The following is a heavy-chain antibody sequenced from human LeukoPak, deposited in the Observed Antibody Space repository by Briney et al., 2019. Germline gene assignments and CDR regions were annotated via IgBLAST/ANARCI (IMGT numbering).Heavy chain of an antibody. D-gene: IGHD3-22*01. V-gene: IGHV1-8*01. CDR2: VNPNSGDT. J-gene: IGHJ4*02. Sequence: ASVKLSCKGAGYTFTSYEINWVRQAQGHGLEWMGWVNPNSGDTDYAQKFQSRITMTRSTSITTAYMELSSLRSEDTAVYYCARGLGSYDSSELAWPMISLWGQGTQVTVSS. CDR1: GYTFTSYE. CDR3: ARGLGSYDSSELAWPMISL.